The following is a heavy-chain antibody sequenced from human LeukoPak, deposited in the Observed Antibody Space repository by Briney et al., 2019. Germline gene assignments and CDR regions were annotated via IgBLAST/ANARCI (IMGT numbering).Heavy chain of an antibody. Sequence: GGSLRLSCAASGFTFSSYGMHWVRQAPGKGLEWVAVISYDGSNKYYADSVKGRFTISRDNSKNTLYLQMNSLRAEDTAVYYCAREGSIGYMDVWGKGTTVTVSS. CDR1: GFTFSSYG. D-gene: IGHD3-10*01. CDR3: AREGSIGYMDV. J-gene: IGHJ6*03. V-gene: IGHV3-30*03. CDR2: ISYDGSNK.